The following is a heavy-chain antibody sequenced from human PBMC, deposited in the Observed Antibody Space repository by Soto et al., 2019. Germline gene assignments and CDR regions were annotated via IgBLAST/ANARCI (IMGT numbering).Heavy chain of an antibody. Sequence: QVQLVESGGGVVQPGRSLRLSCAASGFTFSSYAMHWVRQAPGKGLEWVAVISYDGSNKYYADSVKGRFTISRDXXKXTXXLQLNSLRAEDTAVYYCARDKRDLRFLEWSYYFDYWGQGTLVTVSS. CDR3: ARDKRDLRFLEWSYYFDY. CDR1: GFTFSSYA. D-gene: IGHD3-3*01. J-gene: IGHJ4*02. V-gene: IGHV3-30-3*01. CDR2: ISYDGSNK.